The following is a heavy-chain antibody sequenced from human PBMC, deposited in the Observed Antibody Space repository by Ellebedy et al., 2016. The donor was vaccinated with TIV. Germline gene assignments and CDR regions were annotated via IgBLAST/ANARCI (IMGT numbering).Heavy chain of an antibody. Sequence: SETLSLTXTVSGAPLSRHYWSWIRQPPGKGLEWIGYIYHFGSAKYNPSFSGRVSIFANTSNNHFSLNLNSVTAADTAVYYCAKYMPVRGDFDPWGQGTLVTVSS. D-gene: IGHD3-10*02. CDR2: IYHFGSA. CDR1: GAPLSRHY. V-gene: IGHV4-59*11. J-gene: IGHJ5*02. CDR3: AKYMPVRGDFDP.